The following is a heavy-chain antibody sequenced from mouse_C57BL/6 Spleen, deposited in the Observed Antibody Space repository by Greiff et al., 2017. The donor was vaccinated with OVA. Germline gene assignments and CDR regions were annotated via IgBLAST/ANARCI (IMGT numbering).Heavy chain of an antibody. CDR1: GYTFTSYW. D-gene: IGHD1-1*01. CDR2: INPSNGGT. J-gene: IGHJ1*03. V-gene: IGHV1-53*01. CDR3: ARRVRISGSSYAHWYFDV. Sequence: QVQLQQPGTELVKPGASVKLSCKASGYTFTSYWMHWVKQRPGQGLEWIGNINPSNGGTNYNEKFKSKATLTVDKSSSTAYKQLSRLTSEDSAVYYCARRVRISGSSYAHWYFDVWGTGTTVTVSS.